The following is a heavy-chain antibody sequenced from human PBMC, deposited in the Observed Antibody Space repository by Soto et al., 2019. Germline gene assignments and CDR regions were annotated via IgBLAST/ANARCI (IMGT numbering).Heavy chain of an antibody. V-gene: IGHV3-21*01. CDR1: GVTFSSYG. CDR3: AREAGGYCSSTSCYDYLIEFGYASDI. J-gene: IGHJ3*02. CDR2: ISSSSSYI. Sequence: EVQLVDSGGGLVKPGGSLRLSCAASGVTFSSYGMNWVRQAPGQGLEWVSSISSSSSYIYYADSVTGQLTISRDNAKNSLYLQMKSLRAEDTAVYDCAREAGGYCSSTSCYDYLIEFGYASDIWGPGTMVTVSS. D-gene: IGHD2-2*01.